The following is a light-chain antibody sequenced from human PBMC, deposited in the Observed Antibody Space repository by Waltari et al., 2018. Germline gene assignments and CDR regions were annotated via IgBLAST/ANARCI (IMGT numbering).Light chain of an antibody. V-gene: IGLV3-19*01. CDR2: STD. CDR1: SLRTYS. Sequence: SSELTQDPAVSVALGQTVRITCQGDSLRTYSADWYQQRPGQAPILVLFSTDARPSGIPDRSSGSSSRDTASLTITGTQAEDEADYYCASRDPTANAVVFGGGTKLTVL. CDR3: ASRDPTANAVV. J-gene: IGLJ2*01.